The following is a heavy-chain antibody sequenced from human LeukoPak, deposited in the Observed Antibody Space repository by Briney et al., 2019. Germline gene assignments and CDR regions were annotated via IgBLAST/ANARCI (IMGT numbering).Heavy chain of an antibody. J-gene: IGHJ4*02. CDR1: GFTFSSYS. Sequence: GGSLRLSCAASGFTFSSYSMHWVRQAPGKGLEWVAVISYDGSNKYYADSVKGRFTISRDNSKNTLYLQMNSLRAEDTAVYYCAKDQWDIVVVPAAMEGGTLDYWGQGTLVTVSS. D-gene: IGHD2-2*01. CDR3: AKDQWDIVVVPAAMEGGTLDY. CDR2: ISYDGSNK. V-gene: IGHV3-30*18.